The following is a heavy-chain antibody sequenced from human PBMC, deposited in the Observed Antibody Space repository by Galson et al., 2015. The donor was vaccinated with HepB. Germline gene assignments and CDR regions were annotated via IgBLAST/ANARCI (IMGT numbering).Heavy chain of an antibody. V-gene: IGHV3-21*01. Sequence: SLRLSCAASGFTFSSYSMNWVRQAPGKGLEWVSSISSSSSYIYYADSVKGRFTISRDNAKNSLYLQMNSLRAEDTAVYYCARDSMALFVTYDLWSGYSKTDAFDIWGQGTMVTVSS. CDR1: GFTFSSYS. CDR2: ISSSSSYI. CDR3: ARDSMALFVTYDLWSGYSKTDAFDI. D-gene: IGHD3-3*01. J-gene: IGHJ3*02.